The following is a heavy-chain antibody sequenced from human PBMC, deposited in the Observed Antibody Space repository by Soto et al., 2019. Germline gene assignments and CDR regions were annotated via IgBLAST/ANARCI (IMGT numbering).Heavy chain of an antibody. Sequence: SETLSLTCAVYGGSFSGYYWSWIRQPPGKGLEWIGEINHSGSTNYNPSLKSRVTISVDTSKNQFSLKLSSVTAADTAVYYCARLRLPGSGSYSFRGAEGLHYYYYGMDVWGQGTTVTVSS. CDR1: GGSFSGYY. J-gene: IGHJ6*02. D-gene: IGHD3-10*01. V-gene: IGHV4-34*01. CDR2: INHSGST. CDR3: ARLRLPGSGSYSFRGAEGLHYYYYGMDV.